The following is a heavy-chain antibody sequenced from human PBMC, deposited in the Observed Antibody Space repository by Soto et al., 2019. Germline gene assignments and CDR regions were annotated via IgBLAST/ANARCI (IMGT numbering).Heavy chain of an antibody. J-gene: IGHJ6*02. CDR3: ARYGRKWNYYYFGMDV. Sequence: SETLSLTCTVSGGSISSDDYYWSWVRQPPGKGLEWIGYIYYSGSTYYNPSLKSRVFISVDTSKNQFSLKLRSVTAADTAVYYCARYGRKWNYYYFGMDVWGQGTKVTVSS. CDR2: IYYSGST. CDR1: GGSISSDDYY. D-gene: IGHD1-26*01. V-gene: IGHV4-30-4*01.